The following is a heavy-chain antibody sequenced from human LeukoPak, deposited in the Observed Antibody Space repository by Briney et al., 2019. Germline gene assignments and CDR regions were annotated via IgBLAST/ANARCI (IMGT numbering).Heavy chain of an antibody. V-gene: IGHV3-30*03. CDR3: ARDGSGYDSISYADY. D-gene: IGHD5-12*01. CDR1: GFTFSSYG. J-gene: IGHJ4*02. Sequence: GRSLRLSCAASGFTFSSYGMHWVRQAPGKGLEWVAVISYDGSNKYYADSVKGRFTISRDNSKNTLYLQMNSLRAEDTAVYYCARDGSGYDSISYADYWGQGTLVTVSS. CDR2: ISYDGSNK.